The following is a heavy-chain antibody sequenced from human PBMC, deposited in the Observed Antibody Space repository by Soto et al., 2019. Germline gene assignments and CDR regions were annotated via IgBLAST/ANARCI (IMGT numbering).Heavy chain of an antibody. Sequence: TLSLTCTVSGASVSTGAYYWGWVRERPGGGLGWIGYVYESGYTYYNMSLKSSLTISLERSNNQFTLGLTSVTAADRAVYYCVRDLRHTDMVHPWFDPWGQGTLVTGSS. D-gene: IGHD5-18*01. CDR3: VRDLRHTDMVHPWFDP. CDR1: GASVSTGAYY. CDR2: VYESGYT. V-gene: IGHV4-31*02. J-gene: IGHJ5*02.